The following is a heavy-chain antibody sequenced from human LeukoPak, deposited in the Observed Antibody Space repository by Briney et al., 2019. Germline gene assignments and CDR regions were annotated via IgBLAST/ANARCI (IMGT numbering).Heavy chain of an antibody. Sequence: ASVKVSCKASGYTFSGYYMHWVRQAPGQGLEWMGWINPKSGGTNYAQKFQGRVTMTRDTSISTAYMELSRLRFDDTAVYYCARGSKWEHLDYWGQGTLVTVSS. CDR3: ARGSKWEHLDY. CDR1: GYTFSGYY. V-gene: IGHV1-2*02. CDR2: INPKSGGT. J-gene: IGHJ4*02. D-gene: IGHD1-26*01.